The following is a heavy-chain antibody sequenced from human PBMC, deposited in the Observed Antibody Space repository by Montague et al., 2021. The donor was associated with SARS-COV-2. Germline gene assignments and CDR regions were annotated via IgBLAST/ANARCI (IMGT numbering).Heavy chain of an antibody. CDR2: INRNGDTT. V-gene: IGHV3-20*04. Sequence: SLRLSCAVSGFTFDDYGMSWVRQAPGKGLEWVSGINRNGDTTDYGDSVKGRFIISRDNVKNSLYLQMNSLIAEDTALYYCSRGYNYGPFNLWGQGTLVTVTS. J-gene: IGHJ4*02. D-gene: IGHD5-18*01. CDR1: GFTFDDYG. CDR3: SRGYNYGPFNL.